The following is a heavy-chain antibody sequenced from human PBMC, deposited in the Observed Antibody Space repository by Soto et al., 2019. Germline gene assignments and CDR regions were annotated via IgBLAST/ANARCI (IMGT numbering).Heavy chain of an antibody. CDR3: ARIMTAVTSYAKDV. CDR1: GCTYRSYS. D-gene: IGHD4-17*01. J-gene: IGHJ6*04. V-gene: IGHV3-21*01. Sequence: RSFRPYSGTSGCTYRSYSMNLVRQAKKKGLEWVSSISSSSYYIYYADSVKGGFTISRDNDKNSLDLQMNSLRGEDTAVYYCARIMTAVTSYAKDVCGKVTTV. CDR2: ISSSSYYI.